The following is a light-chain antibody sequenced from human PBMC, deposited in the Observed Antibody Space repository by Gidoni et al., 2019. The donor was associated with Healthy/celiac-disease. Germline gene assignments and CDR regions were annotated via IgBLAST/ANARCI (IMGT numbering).Light chain of an antibody. CDR1: QIVSSN. Sequence: EIVMTQSPATLSVSPGERATLSCRASQIVSSNLAWYQQKPGQAPRLLIYGASTRATGIPARFSGSGSGTEFTLTISSLQSEDFAVYYCQQYNNGPPLTFGGGTKVEIK. J-gene: IGKJ4*01. CDR3: QQYNNGPPLT. CDR2: GAS. V-gene: IGKV3-15*01.